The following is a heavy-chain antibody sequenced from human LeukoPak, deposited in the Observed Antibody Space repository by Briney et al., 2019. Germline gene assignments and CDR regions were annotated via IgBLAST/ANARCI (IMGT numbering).Heavy chain of an antibody. CDR1: GFTFSSYS. J-gene: IGHJ4*02. D-gene: IGHD3-3*01. CDR2: ISSSSSTI. Sequence: GGSLRLSCAASGFTFSSYSMNWVRQAPGKGLEWVSYISSSSSTIYYADSVKGRFTISRDNAKNSLYLQMNSLRAEDTAVYYCARAPCGGYDFWLMPCKKYYFDYWGQGTLVTVSS. CDR3: ARAPCGGYDFWLMPCKKYYFDY. V-gene: IGHV3-48*01.